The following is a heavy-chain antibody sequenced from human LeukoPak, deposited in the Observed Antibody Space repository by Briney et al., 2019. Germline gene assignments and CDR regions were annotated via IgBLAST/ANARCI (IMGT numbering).Heavy chain of an antibody. CDR3: AKVGTSCYDY. CDR1: GFTFGDYA. J-gene: IGHJ4*02. Sequence: GGSLRLSCTASGFTFGDYAMSWVRQAPGKGLEWVAVISYDGSNKYYADSVKGRFTISRDNSKNTLYLQMNSLRAEDTAVYYCAKVGTSCYDYWGQGTLVTVSS. D-gene: IGHD2-2*01. CDR2: ISYDGSNK. V-gene: IGHV3-30*04.